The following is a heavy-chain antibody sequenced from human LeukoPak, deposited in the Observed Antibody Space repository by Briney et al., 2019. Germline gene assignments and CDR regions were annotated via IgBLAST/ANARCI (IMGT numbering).Heavy chain of an antibody. CDR3: ARDLGFRSSPRDAFDI. Sequence: GGSLRLSCAVSRFAFSNYGMSWVRQAPGKGLEWVSAISGSGGSTYYADSVKGRFTISRDNAKNSLYLQMNSLRAEDTAVYYCARDLGFRSSPRDAFDIWGQGTMVTVSS. CDR1: RFAFSNYG. J-gene: IGHJ3*02. CDR2: ISGSGGST. V-gene: IGHV3-23*01. D-gene: IGHD6-13*01.